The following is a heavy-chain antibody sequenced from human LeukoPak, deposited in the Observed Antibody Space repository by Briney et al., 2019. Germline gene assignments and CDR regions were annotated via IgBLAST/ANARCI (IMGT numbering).Heavy chain of an antibody. CDR2: ISSSGSTI. J-gene: IGHJ4*02. CDR1: GFTLSNYS. D-gene: IGHD3-9*01. V-gene: IGHV3-48*04. CDR3: ARGALTGYPIDY. Sequence: GGSLRLSCAASGFTLSNYSMNWVRQAPGKGLEWVSYISSSGSTIYYADSVKGRFTFSRDNAKNSLYLQMNSLRAEDTAVYYCARGALTGYPIDYWGQGTLVTVSS.